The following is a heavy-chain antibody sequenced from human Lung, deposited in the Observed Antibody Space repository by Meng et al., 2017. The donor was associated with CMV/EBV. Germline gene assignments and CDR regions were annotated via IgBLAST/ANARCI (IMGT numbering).Heavy chain of an antibody. CDR2: IYHSGGT. CDR3: ARDPYATGWAG. V-gene: IGHV4-4*02. CDR1: GGSISISTW. Sequence: EGPGPGRVKPSGTLSLPCAVSGGSISISTWWSWVRQPPGKGLEWIGEIYHSGGTNYNPSLRGRVTISLDKSKNQFSLTLRSVTAADTAVYYCARDPYATGWAGWGQGTLVTVSS. D-gene: IGHD6-19*01. J-gene: IGHJ4*02.